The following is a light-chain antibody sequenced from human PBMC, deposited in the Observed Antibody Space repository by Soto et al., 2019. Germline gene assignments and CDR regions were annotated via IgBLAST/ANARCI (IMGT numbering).Light chain of an antibody. Sequence: DIQMTQSPSSLSASVGDRVTITCRASQGSIDYFAWYQQKHGKSPKLLIYGASTLHSGVPSRFSGSGAGTDFPLTISSLQPEDVATYYCQKYDSAPQAFGPGPKVEVK. J-gene: IGKJ1*01. CDR1: QGSIDY. CDR2: GAS. V-gene: IGKV1-27*01. CDR3: QKYDSAPQA.